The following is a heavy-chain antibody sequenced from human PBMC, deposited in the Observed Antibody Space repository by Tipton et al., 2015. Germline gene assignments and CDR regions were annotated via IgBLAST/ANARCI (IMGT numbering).Heavy chain of an antibody. Sequence: LRLSCTVSGGSISSYYWSWIRQPPGKGLEWIGYISYTDGAHYNPALKSRVTISVDTSKNQFSLTLNSVAAADTAVYYCACQDYDSLTRDYQTVDYWGQGTLVTVSS. D-gene: IGHD3-9*01. CDR3: ACQDYDSLTRDYQTVDY. CDR1: GGSISSYY. V-gene: IGHV4-59*01. J-gene: IGHJ4*02. CDR2: ISYTDGA.